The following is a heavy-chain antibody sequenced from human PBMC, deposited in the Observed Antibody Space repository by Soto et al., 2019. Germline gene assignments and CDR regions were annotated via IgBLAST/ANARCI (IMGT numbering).Heavy chain of an antibody. D-gene: IGHD3-10*01. CDR3: GFGRFPSPVFDV. CDR2: IYYSGST. Sequence: SETLSLTCTVSGGSISSGGYYWSWIRQHPGKGLEWIGYIYYSGSTYYNPSLKSRVTISVDTSKNQFSLKLSSVTAADTAVYYCGFGRFPSPVFDVWGRGTVVTVS. J-gene: IGHJ3*01. V-gene: IGHV4-31*03. CDR1: GGSISSGGYY.